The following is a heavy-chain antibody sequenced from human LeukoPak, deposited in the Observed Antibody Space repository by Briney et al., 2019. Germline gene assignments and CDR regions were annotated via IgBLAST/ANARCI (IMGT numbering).Heavy chain of an antibody. J-gene: IGHJ3*02. CDR2: ISWNSGSI. CDR1: GFTFSSYW. V-gene: IGHV3-9*03. Sequence: GGSLRLSCAASGFTFSSYWMHWVRQAPGKGLEWVSGISWNSGSIGYADSVKGRFTISRDNAKNSLYLQMNSLRAEDMALYYCAKDMKTRVFGGFDIWGQGTMVTVSS. D-gene: IGHD3-10*01. CDR3: AKDMKTRVFGGFDI.